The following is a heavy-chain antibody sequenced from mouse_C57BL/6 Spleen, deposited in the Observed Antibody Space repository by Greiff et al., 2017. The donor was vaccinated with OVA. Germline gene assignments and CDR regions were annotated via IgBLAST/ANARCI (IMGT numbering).Heavy chain of an antibody. J-gene: IGHJ4*01. CDR2: IYPGDGDT. Sequence: QVTLKESGPELVKPGASVKISCKASGYAFSSSWMNWVKQRPGKGLEWIGRIYPGDGDTNYNGKFKGKATLTADKSSSTAYMQLSSLTSEDSAVYFCARTLDGYYDAMDYWGQGTSVTVSS. V-gene: IGHV1-82*01. CDR1: GYAFSSSW. CDR3: ARTLDGYYDAMDY. D-gene: IGHD2-3*01.